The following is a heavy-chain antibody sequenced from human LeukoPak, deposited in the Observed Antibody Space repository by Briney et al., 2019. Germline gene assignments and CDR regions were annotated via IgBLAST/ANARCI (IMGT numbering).Heavy chain of an antibody. Sequence: GESLQISCKGSGYNFPYYWIAWVRQMPGKGLEWMGIIYPDDSDARYSPSFQGQVTISADMSITTAYLRWNTLKASDTAIYYCARADGYTAHFDSWGQGTLVTVSS. V-gene: IGHV5-51*01. CDR1: GYNFPYYW. J-gene: IGHJ4*02. CDR2: IYPDDSDA. D-gene: IGHD5-24*01. CDR3: ARADGYTAHFDS.